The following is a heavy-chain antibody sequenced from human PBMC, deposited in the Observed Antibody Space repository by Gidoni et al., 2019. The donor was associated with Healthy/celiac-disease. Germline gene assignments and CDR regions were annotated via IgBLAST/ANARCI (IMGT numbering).Heavy chain of an antibody. CDR1: GVTFSSYS. Sequence: EVQLVESGGGLVKPGGALRLSCAASGVTFSSYSMNWVRQAPGKGLEWVSSISSSSSYIYYADSVKGRFTISRDNAKNSLYLQMNSLRAEDTAVYYCARAADSSGYSDYWGQGTLVTVSS. D-gene: IGHD3-22*01. J-gene: IGHJ4*02. CDR3: ARAADSSGYSDY. CDR2: ISSSSSYI. V-gene: IGHV3-21*01.